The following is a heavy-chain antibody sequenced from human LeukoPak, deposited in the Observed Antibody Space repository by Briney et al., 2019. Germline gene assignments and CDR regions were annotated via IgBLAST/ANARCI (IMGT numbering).Heavy chain of an antibody. CDR3: ARSYYDFWSGYSSRVYGCYFDY. CDR2: INHSGST. CDR1: GGSFSGYY. V-gene: IGHV4-34*01. D-gene: IGHD3-3*01. J-gene: IGHJ4*02. Sequence: PSETLSLTCVVYGGSFSGYYWSWIRQPPGKGLEWIGEINHSGSTNYNPSLKSRVTISVDTSKSQFSLKLSSVTAADTAVYYCARSYYDFWSGYSSRVYGCYFDYWGQGTLVTVSS.